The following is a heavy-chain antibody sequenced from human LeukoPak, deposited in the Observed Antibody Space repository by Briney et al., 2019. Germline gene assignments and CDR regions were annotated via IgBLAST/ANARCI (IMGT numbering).Heavy chain of an antibody. CDR2: ISRSGSTK. CDR3: ARVLRYCSGGSCQFDY. J-gene: IGHJ4*02. CDR1: GFTFSDYN. D-gene: IGHD2-15*01. V-gene: IGHV3-11*01. Sequence: GGSLRLSCAASGFTFSDYNMRWIRQAPGKGLEWVSSISRSGSTKYYADSVKGRFTISRDNAKNSLFLQMNSLRAEDTAVYYCARVLRYCSGGSCQFDYWGQGTLVTVSS.